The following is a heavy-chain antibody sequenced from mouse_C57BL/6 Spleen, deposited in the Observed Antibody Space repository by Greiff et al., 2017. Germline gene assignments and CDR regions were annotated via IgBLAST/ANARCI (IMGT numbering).Heavy chain of an antibody. CDR1: GYAFSSYW. D-gene: IGHD2-4*01. CDR2: IYPGDGDT. CDR3: ARRGDYDPYWYFDV. J-gene: IGHJ1*03. V-gene: IGHV1-80*01. Sequence: QVQLKQSGAELVKPGASVKISCKASGYAFSSYWMNWVKQRPGKGLEWIGQIYPGDGDTNYNEKFKGKATLTADKSSSTAYMQLSSLTSEDSAVYFCARRGDYDPYWYFDVWGTGTTVTVSS.